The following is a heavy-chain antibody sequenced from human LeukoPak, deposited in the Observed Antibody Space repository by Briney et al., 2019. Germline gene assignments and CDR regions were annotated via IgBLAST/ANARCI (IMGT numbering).Heavy chain of an antibody. D-gene: IGHD1-26*01. J-gene: IGHJ6*03. Sequence: PSETLSLTCTVSGYSISSSYYWSWIRQPAGKGLEWIGRIYTSGSTNYNPSLKSRVTMSVDTSKNQFSLKLSSVTAADTAVYYCARGSGSSYYYYYMDVWGKGTTVTISS. V-gene: IGHV4-4*07. CDR1: GYSISSSYY. CDR2: IYTSGST. CDR3: ARGSGSSYYYYYMDV.